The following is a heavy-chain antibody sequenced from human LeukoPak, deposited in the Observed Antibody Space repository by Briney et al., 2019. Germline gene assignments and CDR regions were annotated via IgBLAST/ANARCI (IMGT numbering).Heavy chain of an antibody. CDR2: IYYSGST. Sequence: DPSQTLSLTCTVSGGSISSGGYYWSWIRQPPGKGLEWIGYIYYSGSTNYNPSLKSRVTISVDTSKSQFSLKLSSVTAADTAVYYCAGRGYSYGYYYYGMDVWGQGTTVTVSS. CDR1: GGSISSGGYY. J-gene: IGHJ6*02. CDR3: AGRGYSYGYYYYGMDV. D-gene: IGHD5-18*01. V-gene: IGHV4-61*08.